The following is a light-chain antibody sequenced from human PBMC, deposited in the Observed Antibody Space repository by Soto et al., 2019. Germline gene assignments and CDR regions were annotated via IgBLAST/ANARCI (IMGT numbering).Light chain of an antibody. CDR3: MPGTHWPRT. Sequence: DVVVTQSPLSLPVTLGQPASSSCRSSQSLVYTNGNTSLAWFQQRPGQSPRRLIDKVSIRDSGVTDRFSGSGSGTEFTLTISSVEAEDVGVYYCMPGTHWPRTFGQGTKVEIK. V-gene: IGKV2-30*01. CDR1: QSLVYTNGNTS. J-gene: IGKJ1*01. CDR2: KVS.